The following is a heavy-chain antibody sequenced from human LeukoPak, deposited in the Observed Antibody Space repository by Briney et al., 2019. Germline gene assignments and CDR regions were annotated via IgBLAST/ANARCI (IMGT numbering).Heavy chain of an antibody. Sequence: SETLSLTCTVSGYSINSGSYWGWIRQPPGKGLEWIGSIYHSGNTYYNPSLKSRVTISVDTSKNQFSLKLSYVTAADTAVYYCARLSSGYYYGYDYWGQGTLVAVSS. CDR3: ARLSSGYYYGYDY. CDR1: GYSINSGSY. J-gene: IGHJ4*02. CDR2: IYHSGNT. D-gene: IGHD3-22*01. V-gene: IGHV4-38-2*02.